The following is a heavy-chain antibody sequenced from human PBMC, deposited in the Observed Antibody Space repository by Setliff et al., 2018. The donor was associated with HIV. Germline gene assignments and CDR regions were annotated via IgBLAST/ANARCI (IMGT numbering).Heavy chain of an antibody. J-gene: IGHJ4*02. D-gene: IGHD3-3*01. V-gene: IGHV1-18*01. Sequence: ASVQVSCKASGYTFTSYGISWVRQAPGQGLEWMGWISAYNGNTNYAQKLQGRVTMTTDTSTSTAYMELRSLRSDDTAVYYCANSQDWSGYYALDYWGQGTLVTVSS. CDR1: GYTFTSYG. CDR3: ANSQDWSGYYALDY. CDR2: ISAYNGNT.